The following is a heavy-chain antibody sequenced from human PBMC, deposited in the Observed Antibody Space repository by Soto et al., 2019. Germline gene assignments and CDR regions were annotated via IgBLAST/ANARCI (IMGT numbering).Heavy chain of an antibody. CDR3: ARGDYDSSGDDY. Sequence: SETLSLTCTVSGGPISSGGYYWSWIRQHPGKGLEWIGYIYYSGSTYYNPSLKSRVTISVDTSKNQFSLKLSSVTAADTAVYYCARGDYDSSGDDYWGQGTLVTVSS. J-gene: IGHJ4*02. CDR2: IYYSGST. V-gene: IGHV4-31*03. D-gene: IGHD3-22*01. CDR1: GGPISSGGYY.